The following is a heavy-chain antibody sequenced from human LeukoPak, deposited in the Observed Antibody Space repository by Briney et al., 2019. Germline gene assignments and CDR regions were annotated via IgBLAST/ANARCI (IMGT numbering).Heavy chain of an antibody. CDR3: ARDIATTNWNDTPKDY. Sequence: PGGSLRLSCAASGFTVSSNYMSWVRQAPGKGLEWVSVIYSGGSTYYADSVKGRFTISRDNSKNTLYLQMNSLRAEDTAVYYCARDIATTNWNDTPKDYWGQGTLVTVSS. V-gene: IGHV3-53*01. CDR2: IYSGGST. D-gene: IGHD1-20*01. J-gene: IGHJ4*02. CDR1: GFTVSSNY.